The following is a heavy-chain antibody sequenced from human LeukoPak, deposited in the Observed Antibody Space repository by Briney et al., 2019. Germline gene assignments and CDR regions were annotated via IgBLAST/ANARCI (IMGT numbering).Heavy chain of an antibody. CDR3: ARGGVVVAATVLSYFDY. CDR1: GGSFSGYY. Sequence: SSETLSLTCAVYGGSFSGYYWSWIRQPPGKGLEWIGEINHSGSTNYNPSLKSRVTISVDTSKNQFPLKLSSVTAADTAVYYCARGGVVVAATVLSYFDYWGQGTLVTVSS. CDR2: INHSGST. V-gene: IGHV4-34*01. J-gene: IGHJ4*02. D-gene: IGHD2-15*01.